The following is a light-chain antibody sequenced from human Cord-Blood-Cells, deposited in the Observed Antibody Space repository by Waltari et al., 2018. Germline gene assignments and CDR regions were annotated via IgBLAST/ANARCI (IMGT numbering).Light chain of an antibody. J-gene: IGLJ3*02. CDR1: TSDVGGYNY. CDR2: DVS. CDR3: SSYTSSSTWV. Sequence: ISISCSGTTSDVGGYNYVSWYQQHPGKAPILMIYDVSKRPSGVSNRFSGSKSGNTASLTISGLQAEDEADYYCSSYTSSSTWVFGGGTKLTVL. V-gene: IGLV2-14*04.